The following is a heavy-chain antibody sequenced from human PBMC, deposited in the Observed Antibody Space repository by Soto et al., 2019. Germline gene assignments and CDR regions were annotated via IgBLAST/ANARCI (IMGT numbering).Heavy chain of an antibody. J-gene: IGHJ6*02. CDR3: ASRYSSSWYYYYYGMDV. CDR1: GFTFSSYA. CDR2: ISYDGSNK. Sequence: QVQLVESGGGVVQPGRSLRLSCTASGFTFSSYAMHWVRQAPGKGLEWVAVISYDGSNKYYADSVKGRFTISRDNSKNTLYLQMISLCAEDTAVYYCASRYSSSWYYYYYGMDVWGQGTTVTVSS. V-gene: IGHV3-30-3*01. D-gene: IGHD6-13*01.